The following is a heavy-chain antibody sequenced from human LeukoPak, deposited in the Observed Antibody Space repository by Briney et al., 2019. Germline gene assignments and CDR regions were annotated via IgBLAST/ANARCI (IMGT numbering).Heavy chain of an antibody. V-gene: IGHV1-18*01. J-gene: IGHJ4*02. D-gene: IGHD3-10*01. Sequence: ASVKVSCKASGYTFTSYGISWVRQAPGQGLEWMGWISAYNGNTNYAQKLQGRVTMTTDTSTSTAYMELRSLRSDDTAVYYCARGAEYGSGSYSVHFDYWGQGTLVTVSS. CDR2: ISAYNGNT. CDR1: GYTFTSYG. CDR3: ARGAEYGSGSYSVHFDY.